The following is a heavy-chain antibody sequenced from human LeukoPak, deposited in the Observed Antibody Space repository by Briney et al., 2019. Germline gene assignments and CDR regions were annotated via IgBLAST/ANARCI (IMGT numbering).Heavy chain of an antibody. CDR1: GVSISSGGYY. CDR3: ARDSVKTESYAFDI. CDR2: IYYSGST. Sequence: PSQTLSLTCTVSGVSISSGGYYWSWIRQHPGKGLEWIGYIYYSGSTYYNPSLKSRVTISVDTSKNQFSLKLSSVAAADTAVYYCARDSVKTESYAFDIWGQGTMVTVSS. J-gene: IGHJ3*02. V-gene: IGHV4-31*03.